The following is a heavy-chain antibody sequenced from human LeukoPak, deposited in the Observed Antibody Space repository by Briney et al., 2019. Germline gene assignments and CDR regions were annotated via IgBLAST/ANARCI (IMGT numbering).Heavy chain of an antibody. V-gene: IGHV4-59*01. D-gene: IGHD6-13*01. CDR1: GGSISSYY. Sequence: SETLSLTCTVSGGSISSYYWSWIRQPPGKGLEWIGYIYYSGSTNYNPSLKSRVTISVDTSKNQLSLKLSSVTAADTAVYYCARVRGYSSSWRGGWFDSWGQGTLVTVSS. CDR3: ARVRGYSSSWRGGWFDS. CDR2: IYYSGST. J-gene: IGHJ5*01.